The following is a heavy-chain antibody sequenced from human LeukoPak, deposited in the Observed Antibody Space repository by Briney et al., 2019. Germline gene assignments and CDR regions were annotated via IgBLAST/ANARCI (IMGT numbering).Heavy chain of an antibody. Sequence: SETLSLTCTVSGGSISSSSYYWAWIRQPPGKGLEWIGSIHYSGSTYYNPSLQSRVTISIDTSKNQFSLKLSSVTAADTAIYYCAKHYMGSSYNRGLDYWGQGTLVTVSS. CDR2: IHYSGST. J-gene: IGHJ4*02. CDR3: AKHYMGSSYNRGLDY. CDR1: GGSISSSSYY. D-gene: IGHD3-10*01. V-gene: IGHV4-39*01.